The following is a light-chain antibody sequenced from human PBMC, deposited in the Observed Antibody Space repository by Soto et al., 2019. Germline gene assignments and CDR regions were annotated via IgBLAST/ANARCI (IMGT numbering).Light chain of an antibody. V-gene: IGLV2-23*01. CDR3: CSYAGSDNWA. J-gene: IGLJ3*02. CDR2: ENI. Sequence: QSALTQPASVSGSPGQSITISCTGTSSDVGGYNFVSWYQHHPGKVPKLMIYENIKRPSGVSDRFSGSKSGNTASLTISGLQAEDEADYYCCSYAGSDNWAFGGGTKLTVL. CDR1: SSDVGGYNF.